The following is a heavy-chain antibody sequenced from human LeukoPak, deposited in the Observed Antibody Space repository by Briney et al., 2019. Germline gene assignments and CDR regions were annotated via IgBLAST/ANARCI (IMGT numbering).Heavy chain of an antibody. Sequence: SETLSLTGTVSGGSISSYDWSWIRQPAGKRLEWIGRMYTSGSTNYNPSLKSRVTMSVDTSKKQFSLKLSSVTAADTAVYYCARHADGYWGYFQHWGQGTLVTVSS. CDR1: GGSISSYD. D-gene: IGHD5-24*01. V-gene: IGHV4-4*07. CDR2: MYTSGST. CDR3: ARHADGYWGYFQH. J-gene: IGHJ1*01.